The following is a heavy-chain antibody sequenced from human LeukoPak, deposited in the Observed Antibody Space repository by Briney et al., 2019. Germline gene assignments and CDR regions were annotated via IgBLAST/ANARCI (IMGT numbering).Heavy chain of an antibody. CDR1: GFTFSSYS. Sequence: PGGSLRLSCAASGFTFSSYSMNWVRQAPGKGLEWVSYISRIITIISYAASVKGRFTISRDNAKNSLYLQMDSLRPEDTAVYYCARDGGSGYEIDYWGQGTLVTVSS. V-gene: IGHV3-48*01. J-gene: IGHJ4*02. CDR3: ARDGGSGYEIDY. CDR2: ISRIITII. D-gene: IGHD2-15*01.